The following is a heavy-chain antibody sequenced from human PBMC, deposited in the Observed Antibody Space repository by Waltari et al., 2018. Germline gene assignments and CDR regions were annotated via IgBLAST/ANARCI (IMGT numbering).Heavy chain of an antibody. J-gene: IGHJ4*02. V-gene: IGHV1-2*04. CDR3: ARDTTTMVRGVIMY. CDR2: INPNSGGT. Sequence: QVQLVQSGAEVKKPGASVKVSCKAAGYTLTGSYMHWVRQAPGQGLEWMGWINPNSGGTNYAQKFQGWVTMTRDTSISTAYMELSRLRSDDTAVYYCARDTTTMVRGVIMYWGQGTLVTVSS. D-gene: IGHD3-10*01. CDR1: GYTLTGSY.